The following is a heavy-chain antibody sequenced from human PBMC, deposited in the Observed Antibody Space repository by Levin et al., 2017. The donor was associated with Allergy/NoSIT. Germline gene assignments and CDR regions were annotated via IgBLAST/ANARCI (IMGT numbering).Heavy chain of an antibody. J-gene: IGHJ4*02. V-gene: IGHV1-69*13. CDR1: GGTFSSYA. Sequence: SVKVSCKASGGTFSSYAISWVRQAPGQGLEWMGGIIPIFGTANYAQKFQGRVTITADESTSTAYMELSSLRSEDTAVYYCALFIAARPGEFDYWGQGTLVTVSS. D-gene: IGHD6-6*01. CDR3: ALFIAARPGEFDY. CDR2: IIPIFGTA.